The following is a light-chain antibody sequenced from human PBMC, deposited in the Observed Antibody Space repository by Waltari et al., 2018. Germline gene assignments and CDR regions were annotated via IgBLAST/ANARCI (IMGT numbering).Light chain of an antibody. CDR2: QDN. Sequence: CWYQQKAGQSPVLVIYQDNKRPSGIPERFSGSNSGSTATLTISGTQTADEAVYYCQVWDSSNGVFGGGTKLIVL. V-gene: IGLV3-1*01. CDR3: QVWDSSNGV. J-gene: IGLJ2*01.